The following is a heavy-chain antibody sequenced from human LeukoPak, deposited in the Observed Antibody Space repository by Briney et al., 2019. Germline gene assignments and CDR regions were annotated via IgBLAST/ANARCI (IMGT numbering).Heavy chain of an antibody. D-gene: IGHD3-22*01. V-gene: IGHV4-39*01. CDR2: IYYSGST. J-gene: IGHJ4*02. CDR1: GGSISSSSYY. Sequence: PSETLSLTCTVSGGSISSSSYYWGWIRQPPGKGLEWIGSIYYSGSTYYSPSLKSRVTISVDTSKNQFSLKLSSVTAADTAVYYCARYDSSGYYYIDYWGQGTLVTVSS. CDR3: ARYDSSGYYYIDY.